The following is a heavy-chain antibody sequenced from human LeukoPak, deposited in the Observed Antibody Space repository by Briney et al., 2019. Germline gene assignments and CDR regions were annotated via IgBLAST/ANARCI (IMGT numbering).Heavy chain of an antibody. J-gene: IGHJ6*02. D-gene: IGHD2-15*01. Sequence: GASVKVSCKASGYTFTSYGISWVRQAPGQGLERMGWISAYNGNTNYAQKLQGRVTMTTDTSTSTAYMELRSPRSDDTAAYYCARDSGYCSGGSCYSVSHYYGMDVWGQGTTVTVSS. CDR3: ARDSGYCSGGSCYSVSHYYGMDV. V-gene: IGHV1-18*01. CDR2: ISAYNGNT. CDR1: GYTFTSYG.